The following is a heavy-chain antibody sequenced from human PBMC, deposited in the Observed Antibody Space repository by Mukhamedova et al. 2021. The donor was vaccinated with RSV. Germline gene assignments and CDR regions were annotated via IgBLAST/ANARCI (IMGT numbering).Heavy chain of an antibody. Sequence: SYTISWVRQAPGQGLEWMGRIIPILGIANYAQKFQGRVTITADKSTSTAYMELSSLRSEDTAVYYCARGAMVRGVIIRTWFDPWG. J-gene: IGHJ5*02. D-gene: IGHD3-10*01. CDR1: SYT. CDR3: ARGAMVRGVIIRTWFDP. CDR2: IIPILGIA. V-gene: IGHV1-69*02.